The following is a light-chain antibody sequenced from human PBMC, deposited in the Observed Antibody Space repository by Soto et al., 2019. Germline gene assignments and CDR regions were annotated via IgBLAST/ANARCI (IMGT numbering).Light chain of an antibody. J-gene: IGKJ2*01. CDR1: QSISSW. CDR3: QQYSSYPYT. V-gene: IGKV1-5*01. CDR2: DAS. Sequence: DIQMTHYPSTLSASVGDRVTITCRATQSISSWLAWYQQKPGKAPKLMIYDASSLESGVTSRFSGSGSGTEFTLTISSLQPDDFATYYCQQYSSYPYTFGQGTKVDIK.